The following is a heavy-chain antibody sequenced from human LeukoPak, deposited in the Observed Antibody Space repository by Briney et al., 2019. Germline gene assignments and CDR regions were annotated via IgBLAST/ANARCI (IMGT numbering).Heavy chain of an antibody. D-gene: IGHD3-22*01. Sequence: SETLSLTCTVSGGFVSSSSYYWGWIRQPPGKGLEWIGSIYYSGTTYYIPSLKSRVTISADTSKNQFSLILSSVTAADTAVYYCARGKRRDSGGYYYDDAFDIWGQGTMVTVSS. CDR1: GGFVSSSSYY. J-gene: IGHJ3*02. CDR3: ARGKRRDSGGYYYDDAFDI. V-gene: IGHV4-39*07. CDR2: IYYSGTT.